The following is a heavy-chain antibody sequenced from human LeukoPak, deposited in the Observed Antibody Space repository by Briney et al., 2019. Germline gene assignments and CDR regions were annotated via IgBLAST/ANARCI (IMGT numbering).Heavy chain of an antibody. D-gene: IGHD1-26*01. J-gene: IGHJ4*02. Sequence: GGSLRLSCVVSGFIFKSYSMSWVRQAPGRGLEWVSSISSSGANRFYADSVKGRFTISRDDSRNTLYLQMNSLRGDDTAVYYCAKDVGKWESLHFFDYWGQGTLVTVSS. CDR3: AKDVGKWESLHFFDY. CDR1: GFIFKSYS. V-gene: IGHV3-23*01. CDR2: ISSSGANR.